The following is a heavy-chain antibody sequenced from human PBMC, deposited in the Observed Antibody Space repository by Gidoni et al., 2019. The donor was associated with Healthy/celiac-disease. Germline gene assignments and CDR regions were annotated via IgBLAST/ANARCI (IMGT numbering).Heavy chain of an antibody. V-gene: IGHV1-46*01. CDR2: INPGGGST. CDR3: ARAYSSGFNWFDP. Sequence: QVQLVQSGAEVQKPGASVQLSCRASGYTFTSYYMHWVRQAPGQGLEWMGIINPGGGSTSYAQKFQGRVTMTRDTSTSTGYMELSSLRSEDTAVYYCARAYSSGFNWFDPWGQGTLVTVSS. D-gene: IGHD6-19*01. CDR1: GYTFTSYY. J-gene: IGHJ5*02.